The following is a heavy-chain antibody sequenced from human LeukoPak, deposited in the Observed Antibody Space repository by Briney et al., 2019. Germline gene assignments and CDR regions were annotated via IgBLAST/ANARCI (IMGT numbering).Heavy chain of an antibody. J-gene: IGHJ4*02. V-gene: IGHV3-30*03. D-gene: IGHD6-19*01. Sequence: GGSLRLSCAASGFTFSRYGMHWVRQAPGKGLEWVADISYDGSNEYYADSVKGRFSIFRDNAKNTLYLQMNSLRAEDTAVYYCARQLVDYWGQGTPVTVSS. CDR1: GFTFSRYG. CDR2: ISYDGSNE. CDR3: ARQLVDY.